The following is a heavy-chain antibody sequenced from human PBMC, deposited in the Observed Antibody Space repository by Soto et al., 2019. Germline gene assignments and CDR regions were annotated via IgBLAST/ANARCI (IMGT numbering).Heavy chain of an antibody. J-gene: IGHJ4*02. Sequence: QITLKESGPTLVKPTQTLTLTCTFSGFSLSTRGVGVGWLPQPPGKALEWLALIYWDDDEGYSPSLKSRLTITKDASKNPVVLTTTNMGPVDTATYYCAHRPRGYSYHFDYWGQGTLVTVSS. V-gene: IGHV2-5*02. CDR1: GFSLSTRGVG. D-gene: IGHD5-18*01. CDR3: AHRPRGYSYHFDY. CDR2: IYWDDDE.